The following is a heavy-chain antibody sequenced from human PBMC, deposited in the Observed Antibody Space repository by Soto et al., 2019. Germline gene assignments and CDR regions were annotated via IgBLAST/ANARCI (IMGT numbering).Heavy chain of an antibody. CDR3: AKDIGPSGGYVALDY. J-gene: IGHJ4*02. V-gene: IGHV3-21*04. CDR2: ISGMSEYI. CDR1: GFTFSSYS. D-gene: IGHD5-12*01. Sequence: GGSLRLSCVGSGFTFSSYSMNWVRLAPGKGLEWVASISGMSEYILSADSVKGRFTITRDNAKNSLYLQMNSLRAEDTALYYCAKDIGPSGGYVALDYWGQGTLVTVSS.